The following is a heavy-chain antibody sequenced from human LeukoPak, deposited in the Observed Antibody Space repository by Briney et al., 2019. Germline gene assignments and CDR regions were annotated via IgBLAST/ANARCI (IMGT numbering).Heavy chain of an antibody. Sequence: GASVKVSCKASGGTFSSYAISWVRQAPGQGLEWMGGIIPIFGTANYAQKFQGRVTITTDESTSTAYMELSSLRSEDTAVYYCARSVIATGLRLVPENYYYYYMDVWGKGTTVTVSS. V-gene: IGHV1-69*05. J-gene: IGHJ6*03. CDR2: IIPIFGTA. CDR3: ARSVIATGLRLVPENYYYYYMDV. CDR1: GGTFSSYA. D-gene: IGHD1-1*01.